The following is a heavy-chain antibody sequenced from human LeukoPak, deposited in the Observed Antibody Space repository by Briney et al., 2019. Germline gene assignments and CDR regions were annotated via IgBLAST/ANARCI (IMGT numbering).Heavy chain of an antibody. Sequence: SETLSLTCTVSGGSISSYYWSWIRQPPGKGLEWIGYIYYSGSTNYNPSLKSRVNISVDTSKNQFSLNLSSVTAADTAVYYCARSYDFWSGYYFSPQTHYHYYYMDVWGKGTTVTVSS. J-gene: IGHJ6*03. D-gene: IGHD3-3*01. V-gene: IGHV4-59*01. CDR1: GGSISSYY. CDR3: ARSYDFWSGYYFSPQTHYHYYYMDV. CDR2: IYYSGST.